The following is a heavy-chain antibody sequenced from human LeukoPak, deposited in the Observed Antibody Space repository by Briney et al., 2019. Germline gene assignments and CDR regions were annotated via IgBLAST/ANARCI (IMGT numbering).Heavy chain of an antibody. V-gene: IGHV4-39*07. D-gene: IGHD6-6*01. CDR1: GGSISSSSYY. J-gene: IGHJ4*02. Sequence: SETLPLTCTVSGGSISSSSYYWGWIRQPPGKGLEWIGSIYHSGSTYYNPSLKSRVTISVDTSKNQFSLKLSSVTAADTAVYYCARGVARSSKFHFSYYFDYWGQGTLATVSS. CDR3: ARGVARSSKFHFSYYFDY. CDR2: IYHSGST.